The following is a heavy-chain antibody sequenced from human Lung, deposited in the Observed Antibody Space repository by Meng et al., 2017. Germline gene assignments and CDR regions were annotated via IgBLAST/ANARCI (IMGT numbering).Heavy chain of an antibody. D-gene: IGHD1-1*01. CDR3: NWNDLGDY. Sequence: VGDGGGAAKPGGSLMISCETSGFYFPNARMGWVRQDAGKGLEGVARIKSKTDGEKPEYAAPVKGRFTISRDDSKNRLYLQMNSLKTEDTAVYYCNWNDLGDYWGQGALVTVSS. CDR1: GFYFPNAR. V-gene: IGHV3-15*01. J-gene: IGHJ4*02. CDR2: IKSKTDGEKP.